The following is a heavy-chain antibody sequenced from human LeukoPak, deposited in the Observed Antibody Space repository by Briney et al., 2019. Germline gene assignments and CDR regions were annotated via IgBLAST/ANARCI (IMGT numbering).Heavy chain of an antibody. CDR3: ARRATAYCSSTICPSSFDY. CDR2: IYPGDSDT. V-gene: IGHV5-51*01. J-gene: IGHJ4*02. Sequence: GESLKISCKGSGYSFTSYWIGWVRQMPGKGLEWMGIIYPGDSDTRYSPSFQGQVTISADKSISTAYLQWSSLKASDTAMYYCARRATAYCSSTICPSSFDYWGQGTLVTVSS. D-gene: IGHD2-2*01. CDR1: GYSFTSYW.